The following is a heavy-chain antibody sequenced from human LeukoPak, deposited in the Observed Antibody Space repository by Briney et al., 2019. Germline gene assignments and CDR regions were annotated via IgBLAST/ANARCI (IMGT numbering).Heavy chain of an antibody. D-gene: IGHD4-23*01. CDR1: GGSISSGDYY. V-gene: IGHV4-61*02. J-gene: IGHJ4*02. CDR3: ARHPSHLDYGGDGDFDY. Sequence: SETLSLTCTVSGGSISSGDYYWSWIRQPAGKGLEWIGRIYTSGSTKYNPSLKSRVTISVDTSKNQFSLKLNSVTAADTAVYYCARHPSHLDYGGDGDFDYWGQGTLVTVSS. CDR2: IYTSGST.